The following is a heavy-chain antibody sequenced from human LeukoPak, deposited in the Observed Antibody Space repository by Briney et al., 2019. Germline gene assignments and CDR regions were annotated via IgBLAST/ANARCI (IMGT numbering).Heavy chain of an antibody. CDR1: GFTVSSNY. D-gene: IGHD5-18*01. CDR2: IYSGGST. V-gene: IGHV3-53*01. CDR3: ASLAMVRALRY. Sequence: GGSLRLSCAASGFTVSSNYMSWVRQAPGKGLEWVSVIYSGGSTYYADSVKGRFTISRDNSKNTLYLQMNSLRAEDTAVYYCASLAMVRALRYWGQGTLVTVSS. J-gene: IGHJ4*02.